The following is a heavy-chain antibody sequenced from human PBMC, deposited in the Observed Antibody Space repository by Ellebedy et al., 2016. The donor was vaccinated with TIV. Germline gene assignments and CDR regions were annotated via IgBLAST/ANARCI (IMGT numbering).Heavy chain of an antibody. D-gene: IGHD1-26*01. CDR1: GFAFSTYD. J-gene: IGHJ4*02. CDR2: IIGSDGST. CDR3: AKSKTTYIVGADPFES. V-gene: IGHV3-23*01. Sequence: GGSLRLXCAASGFAFSTYDMSWVRQAPGKGLEWVSVIIGSDGSTHYADSVKGRFIISRDKSKNTLFLQLNSLRAEDTAVYYCAKSKTTYIVGADPFESWGQGTLVTVSS.